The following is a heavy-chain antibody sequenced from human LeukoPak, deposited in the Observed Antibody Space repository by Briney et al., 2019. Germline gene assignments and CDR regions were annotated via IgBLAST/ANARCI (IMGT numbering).Heavy chain of an antibody. V-gene: IGHV4-39*07. Sequence: SETLSLTCTVSGGSISSSSYYWGWIRQPPGKGLEWIGSIHYSGSTNYNPSLKSRVTISVDTSKNQFSLKLSSVTAADTAVYYCARVGKHYYYGSGSYYIAYWGQGTLVTVSS. CDR1: GGSISSSSYY. J-gene: IGHJ4*02. CDR3: ARVGKHYYYGSGSYYIAY. CDR2: IHYSGST. D-gene: IGHD3-10*01.